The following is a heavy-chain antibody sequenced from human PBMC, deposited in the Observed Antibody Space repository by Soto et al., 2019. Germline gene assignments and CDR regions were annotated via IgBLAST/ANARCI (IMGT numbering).Heavy chain of an antibody. J-gene: IGHJ5*02. Sequence: QINLIESGRPLVRPTQTLTLNCTFSGFSLSTSGAAVGWVRQPPGRALEWLALSYWDGDKRYNASLGNRLTITKAKSMNQVVLTLTNVDPADTATYYCAHRATMTIFALMIDNGIWFDPWGQGTRVIVSS. CDR1: GFSLSTSGAA. CDR3: AHRATMTIFALMIDNGIWFDP. V-gene: IGHV2-5*02. CDR2: SYWDGDK. D-gene: IGHD3-3*01.